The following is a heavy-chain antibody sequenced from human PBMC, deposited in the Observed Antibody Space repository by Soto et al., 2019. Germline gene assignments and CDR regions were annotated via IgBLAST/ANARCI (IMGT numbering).Heavy chain of an antibody. CDR3: ARGRYDFWSLKSRPYYFDY. V-gene: IGHV4-34*01. CDR1: GGSFSGYY. D-gene: IGHD3-3*01. Sequence: PSETLSLTCAVYGGSFSGYYWSWIRQPPGKGLEWIGEINHSGSTNYNPSLKSRVTISVDTSKNQFSLKLSSVTAADTAVYYCARGRYDFWSLKSRPYYFDYWGQGTLVTVSS. CDR2: INHSGST. J-gene: IGHJ4*02.